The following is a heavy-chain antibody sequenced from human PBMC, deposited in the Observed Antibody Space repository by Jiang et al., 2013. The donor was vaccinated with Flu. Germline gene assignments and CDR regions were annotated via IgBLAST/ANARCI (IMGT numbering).Heavy chain of an antibody. CDR3: AKDHSGYYEAFDI. D-gene: IGHD3-22*01. CDR1: GDSIRSGDYQ. J-gene: IGHJ3*02. CDR2: IHHSGST. V-gene: IGHV4-30-4*01. Sequence: GSGLVKPSQTLSLTCTVSGDSIRSGDYQWSWIRQSPGKGLEWIGYIHHSGSTNYNPSLKSRVVMSIDTAKNQFSLNLRSVTVADTAVYFCAKDHSGYYEAFDIWGQGTMVTVSS.